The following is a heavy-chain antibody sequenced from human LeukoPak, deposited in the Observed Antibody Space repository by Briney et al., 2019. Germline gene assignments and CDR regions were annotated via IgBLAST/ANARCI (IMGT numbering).Heavy chain of an antibody. CDR1: GGSFSGYY. V-gene: IGHV4-34*01. D-gene: IGHD1-14*01. CDR3: ARVNPHNWFDP. J-gene: IGHJ5*02. CDR2: INHSGST. Sequence: SETLSLTCAVYGGSFSGYYWSWIRQPPGKGLEWIGEINHSGSTNYNPSLKSRVTISVDTSKNQFSLKLSSVTAADTAVYYCARVNPHNWFDPWGQGTLVTVSS.